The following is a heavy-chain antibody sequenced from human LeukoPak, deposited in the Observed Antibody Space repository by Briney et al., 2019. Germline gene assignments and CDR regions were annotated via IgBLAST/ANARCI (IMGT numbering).Heavy chain of an antibody. CDR3: ARLLGWSGPINWFDP. V-gene: IGHV4-59*08. J-gene: IGHJ5*02. Sequence: PSETLSLTCTVSGGSISSDYWSWIRQPPGKGLEWIGYVYYSGITNYNPSLKSRVTISVGTSKNHFSLKLTSVTAADTAVYYCARLLGWSGPINWFDPWGRGTLVTISS. CDR2: VYYSGIT. D-gene: IGHD3-3*01. CDR1: GGSISSDY.